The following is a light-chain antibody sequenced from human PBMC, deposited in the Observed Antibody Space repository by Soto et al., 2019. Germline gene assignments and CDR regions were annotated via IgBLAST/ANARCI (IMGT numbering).Light chain of an antibody. J-gene: IGKJ2*01. CDR2: GAS. CDR3: QQYDSSRYT. CDR1: QSVSNSY. V-gene: IGKV3-20*01. Sequence: EIVLTQSPGTLSLSPGERATLSCRASQSVSNSYLAWYQHKPGQAPRLLIYGASSRATGILDRFSGSGSGTDFTLTISRLVPEDFAVYYCQQYDSSRYTFCQGTKLEIK.